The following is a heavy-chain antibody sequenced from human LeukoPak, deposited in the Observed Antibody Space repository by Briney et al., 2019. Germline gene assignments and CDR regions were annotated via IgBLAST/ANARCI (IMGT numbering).Heavy chain of an antibody. J-gene: IGHJ5*02. CDR2: IYYSGST. CDR3: ARCGNSWFDP. V-gene: IGHV4-59*01. Sequence: SETLSLTYTVSGGSISSYYWSWVRQPPGKGLEWIGYIYYSGSTNYNPSLKSRVTISVDTSKNQFSLKLRSVTAADTAVYYCARCGNSWFDPWGQGTVVTVSS. CDR1: GGSISSYY. D-gene: IGHD2/OR15-2a*01.